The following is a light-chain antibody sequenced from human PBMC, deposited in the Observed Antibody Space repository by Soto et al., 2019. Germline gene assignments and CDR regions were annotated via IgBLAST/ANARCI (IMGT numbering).Light chain of an antibody. Sequence: MVMTQSPATLSVSPGERSTLSCRASQSVSSSLAWYQQKPGRSPRLLTYGASTRAIGIPARFSGSGSGTEFTLTISSLQSEDFAVYYCLQYNNWWTFGQGTKVDI. CDR1: QSVSSS. CDR3: LQYNNWWT. J-gene: IGKJ1*01. V-gene: IGKV3-15*01. CDR2: GAS.